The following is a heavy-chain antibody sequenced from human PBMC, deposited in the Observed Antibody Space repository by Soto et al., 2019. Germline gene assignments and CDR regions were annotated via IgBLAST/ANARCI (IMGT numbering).Heavy chain of an antibody. CDR3: ARGTVGATSSGKDQFDF. Sequence: EVQLVESGGGLVLPGASLRLSCAGSGFIFSNYWLTWVRQAPGKGLEWVANIKQDGSEKYYVDSVRGRFTISRDNAKNSLYLQMNSLRAEDTAVYYCARGTVGATSSGKDQFDFWGQGTLVTVSS. D-gene: IGHD1-26*01. CDR1: GFIFSNYW. CDR2: IKQDGSEK. J-gene: IGHJ4*02. V-gene: IGHV3-7*01.